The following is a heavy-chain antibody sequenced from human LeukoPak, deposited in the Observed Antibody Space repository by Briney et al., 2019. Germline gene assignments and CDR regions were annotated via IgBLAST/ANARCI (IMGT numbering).Heavy chain of an antibody. J-gene: IGHJ3*02. D-gene: IGHD3-10*01. V-gene: IGHV4-39*01. CDR2: IYFSGST. Sequence: SETLSLTCTVSGGSLSSIYYYLGWIRQPPGKGLEWIGSIYFSGSTYYNSSLTSRVAISADTSKNQFYLKLSSVTAADTAVYYCARAGVFGDGLDIWGQGTMVTVS. CDR1: GGSLSSIYYY. CDR3: ARAGVFGDGLDI.